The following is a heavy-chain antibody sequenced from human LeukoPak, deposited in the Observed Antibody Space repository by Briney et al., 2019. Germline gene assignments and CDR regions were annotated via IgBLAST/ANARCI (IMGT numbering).Heavy chain of an antibody. CDR1: GGSISSGGYY. J-gene: IGHJ4*02. V-gene: IGHV4-31*03. D-gene: IGHD5-18*01. CDR3: ARDRDSYGYSPFDY. Sequence: KPSQTLSLTCTVSGGSISSGGYYWSWIRQHPGKGLEWIGYIYYSGSTYYNPSLKSRVTISVDTSKNQFSLKLSSVTAADTAVYYCARDRDSYGYSPFDYWGQGTLVTVSS. CDR2: IYYSGST.